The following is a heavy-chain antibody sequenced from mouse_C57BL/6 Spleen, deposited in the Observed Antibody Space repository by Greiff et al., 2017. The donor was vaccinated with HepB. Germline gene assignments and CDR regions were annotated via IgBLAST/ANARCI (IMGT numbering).Heavy chain of an antibody. CDR1: GYTFTSYW. J-gene: IGHJ4*01. CDR2: IHPNSGST. V-gene: IGHV1-64*01. Sequence: QVQLQQPGAELVKPGASVKLSCKASGYTFTSYWMHWVKQRPGQGLEWIGMIHPNSGSTNYNEKFKSKATLTVDKSSSTAYMQLSSLTSEDSAVYDCSTDGYYEGGAMDYWGQGTSVTVSS. CDR3: STDGYYEGGAMDY. D-gene: IGHD2-3*01.